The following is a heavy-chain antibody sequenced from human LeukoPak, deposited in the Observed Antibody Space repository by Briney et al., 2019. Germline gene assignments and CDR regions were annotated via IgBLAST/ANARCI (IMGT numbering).Heavy chain of an antibody. V-gene: IGHV3-74*01. D-gene: IGHD3-22*01. J-gene: IGHJ4*02. CDR2: ISNDGTTT. Sequence: GGSLRLSCAASGFTFSSYWMHWVRQAPGKGLVWVSRISNDGTTTSYADSVKGRFTISRDNAKNTLYLQMNSLRAEDTAVYYCARDSGYYYDSSGYYGYYFDYWGQGTLVTVSS. CDR1: GFTFSSYW. CDR3: ARDSGYYYDSSGYYGYYFDY.